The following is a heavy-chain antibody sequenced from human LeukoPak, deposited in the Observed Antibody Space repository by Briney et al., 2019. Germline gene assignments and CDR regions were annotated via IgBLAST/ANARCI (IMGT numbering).Heavy chain of an antibody. Sequence: SETLSLTCTVSGGSISSYYWSWIRQPPGKGLEWIGFIYYSGSTNYNPSLKSRVTISVDTSKNQFSLKLSSVTAADTAVYYCARDGGRDWGQGTLVTVSS. D-gene: IGHD2-15*01. J-gene: IGHJ4*02. V-gene: IGHV4-59*13. CDR3: ARDGGRD. CDR2: IYYSGST. CDR1: GGSISSYY.